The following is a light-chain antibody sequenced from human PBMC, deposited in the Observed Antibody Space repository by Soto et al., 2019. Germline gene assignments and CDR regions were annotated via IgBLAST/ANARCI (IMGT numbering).Light chain of an antibody. CDR2: EGS. CDR1: ISDVGSYNL. Sequence: SALTQPSSLSGSPGQSITISCTGTISDVGSYNLVSWYQQHPGKAPKLMIYEGSKRPSGVSNRFSGSKSGNTASLTISGLQAEDEADYYCCSYAGSSTFYVFGTGTKVTVL. CDR3: CSYAGSSTFYV. V-gene: IGLV2-23*01. J-gene: IGLJ1*01.